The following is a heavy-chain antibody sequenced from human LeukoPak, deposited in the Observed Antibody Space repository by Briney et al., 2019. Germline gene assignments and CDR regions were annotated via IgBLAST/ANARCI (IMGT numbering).Heavy chain of an antibody. D-gene: IGHD6-19*01. V-gene: IGHV4-34*01. CDR3: ARGESWLVPLSG. Sequence: SETLSLTCAVYGGSFSGYYWSWIRQPPGKGLEWIGEINHSGSTNYNPSLKSRVTISVDTSKNQFSLKLSSVTAADTAVYYCARGESWLVPLSGWGQGTLVTVSS. CDR1: GGSFSGYY. J-gene: IGHJ4*02. CDR2: INHSGST.